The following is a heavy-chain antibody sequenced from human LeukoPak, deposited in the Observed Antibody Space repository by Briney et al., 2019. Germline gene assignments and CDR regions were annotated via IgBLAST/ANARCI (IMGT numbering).Heavy chain of an antibody. CDR3: ARAYDSSGYWLYYFDY. J-gene: IGHJ4*02. Sequence: GGSLRLSCAASGFTFSSYWMHWVRQAPGKGLVWGSRINSDGSSTSYADSVKGRFTISRDNAKNTLYLQMNSLRAEDTAVYYCARAYDSSGYWLYYFDYWGQGTLVTVSS. D-gene: IGHD3-22*01. V-gene: IGHV3-74*01. CDR2: INSDGSST. CDR1: GFTFSSYW.